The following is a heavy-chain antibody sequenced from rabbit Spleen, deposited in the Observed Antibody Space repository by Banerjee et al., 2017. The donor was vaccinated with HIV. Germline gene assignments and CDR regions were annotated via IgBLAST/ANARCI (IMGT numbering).Heavy chain of an antibody. CDR2: INTITGKT. J-gene: IGHJ2*01. V-gene: IGHV1S45*01. CDR3: ARDLPDIIGWNFGC. D-gene: IGHD1-1*01. CDR1: GFSLTDKDV. Sequence: QEQLEESGGGLVKPEGSLTPTCTASGFSLTDKDVMRWVRQAPGKGLEWIGCINTITGKTVYATWAKGRFTISRASSTTVFLQMTSLTAADTATYFCARDLPDIIGWNFGCWGPGSLVTVS.